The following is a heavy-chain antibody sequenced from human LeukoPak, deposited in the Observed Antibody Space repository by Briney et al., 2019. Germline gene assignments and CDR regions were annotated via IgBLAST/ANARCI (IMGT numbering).Heavy chain of an antibody. J-gene: IGHJ4*02. CDR1: GGTFSSYA. D-gene: IGHD7-27*01. CDR2: IIPIFGTA. V-gene: IGHV1-69*06. Sequence: SVKVSCKASGGTFSSYAISWVRQAPGQGLEWMGGIIPIFGTAIYAQKFQGRVTMTEDTSTDTAYMELSSLRSEDTAVYYCATQTNRGLTFDYWGQGTLVTVSS. CDR3: ATQTNRGLTFDY.